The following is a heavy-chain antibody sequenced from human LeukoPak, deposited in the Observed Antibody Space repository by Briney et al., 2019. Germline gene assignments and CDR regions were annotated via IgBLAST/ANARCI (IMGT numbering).Heavy chain of an antibody. V-gene: IGHV3-30*18. CDR3: AKVFGELLKDY. Sequence: GGSLRLSCAASGFTFSSYGMHWVRQAPGKGLEWVAVISCDGSNKYYADSVKGRFTISRDNSKNTLYLQMNSLRAEDTAVYYCAKVFGELLKDYWGQGTLVTVSS. CDR2: ISCDGSNK. J-gene: IGHJ4*02. D-gene: IGHD3-10*01. CDR1: GFTFSSYG.